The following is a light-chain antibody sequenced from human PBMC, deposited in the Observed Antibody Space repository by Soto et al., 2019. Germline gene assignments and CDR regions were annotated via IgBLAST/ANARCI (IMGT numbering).Light chain of an antibody. CDR3: QQYGTSPPT. CDR1: QTVRNNY. V-gene: IGKV3-20*01. Sequence: EIVLTQSPGTLSLSPGERATLSCRASQTVRNNYLAWYQQKPGQAPRLLIYDASSRATGIPDRFSGGGSGTDGTLAISRLEPEDFEVYYCQQYGTSPPTFGQGTKVDIK. CDR2: DAS. J-gene: IGKJ1*01.